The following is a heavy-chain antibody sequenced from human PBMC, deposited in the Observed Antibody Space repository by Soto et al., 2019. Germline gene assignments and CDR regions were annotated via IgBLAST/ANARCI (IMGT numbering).Heavy chain of an antibody. CDR1: GCAFRTDA. J-gene: IGHJ4*02. CDR3: ARESTPHLGYCFNGVCYNDY. V-gene: IGHV3-23*01. CDR2: ISSSGDRT. D-gene: IGHD2-8*01. Sequence: LSGYACGCAFRTDARSWVRQAPGKGLGWVSAISSSGDRTYNADAVKGRFTISRDNFKNTLYLQMNSLRDEDTAVYYCARESTPHLGYCFNGVCYNDYWGQGGLVT.